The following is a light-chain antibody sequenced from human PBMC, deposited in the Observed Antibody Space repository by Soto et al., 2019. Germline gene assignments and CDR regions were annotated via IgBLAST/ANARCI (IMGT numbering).Light chain of an antibody. J-gene: IGKJ4*01. CDR3: QQDYNLPLT. CDR2: KAS. Sequence: DIQMTQSPSTLSGSVGDRVTITCRASQTISSWLAWYQQKPGKAPKLLIYKASTLKSGVPSRFSGSGSGTDFTLTISSLQPEDFAVYYCQQDYNLPLTFGGGTKVDIK. V-gene: IGKV1-5*03. CDR1: QTISSW.